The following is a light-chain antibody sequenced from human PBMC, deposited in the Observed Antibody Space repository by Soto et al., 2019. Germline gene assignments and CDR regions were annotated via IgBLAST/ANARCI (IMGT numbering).Light chain of an antibody. CDR2: GAS. J-gene: IGKJ4*02. CDR1: QSISTY. Sequence: DIVLTQSPATLSLSPGEKATLFCRASQSISTYLAWYQQKPGQARRLLIYGASTRPSGIPARFSGSGSGTDFTLAISGLVPEDFAVYHWQQRGTLPSFGGGTKVEI. V-gene: IGKV3-11*01. CDR3: QQRGTLPS.